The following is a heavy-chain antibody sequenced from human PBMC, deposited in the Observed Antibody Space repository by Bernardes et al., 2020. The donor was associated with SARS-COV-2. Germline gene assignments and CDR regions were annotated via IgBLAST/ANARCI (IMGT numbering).Heavy chain of an antibody. V-gene: IGHV4-59*12. CDR1: GGSISSYY. CDR3: ARGQNDFWSGYYSDY. D-gene: IGHD3-3*01. CDR2: IYYSGST. Sequence: SETLSLTCTVSGGSISSYYWSWIRQPPGKGLEWIGYIYYSGSTNYNPSLKSRVTISVDTSKNQFSLKLSSVTAADTAVYYCARGQNDFWSGYYSDYWGQGTLVTVSS. J-gene: IGHJ4*02.